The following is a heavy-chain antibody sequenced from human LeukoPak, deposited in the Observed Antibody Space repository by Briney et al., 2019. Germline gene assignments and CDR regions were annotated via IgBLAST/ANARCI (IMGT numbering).Heavy chain of an antibody. D-gene: IGHD2-15*01. CDR3: ARDGGYCSGGSCYPYYFDY. Sequence: GGSLRLSCAASGFTFSGFSMSWVRQSPTKGLEWVANIKQDGSERYYVDSVKGRFTISRDNAKNSLYLQMNSLRAEDTAVYYCARDGGYCSGGSCYPYYFDYWGQGTLVTVSS. CDR1: GFTFSGFS. V-gene: IGHV3-7*01. CDR2: IKQDGSER. J-gene: IGHJ4*02.